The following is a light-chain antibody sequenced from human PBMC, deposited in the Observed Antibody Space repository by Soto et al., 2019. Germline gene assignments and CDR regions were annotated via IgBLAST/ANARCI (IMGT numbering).Light chain of an antibody. CDR2: KAS. Sequence: DIQMTQSPSTLSASVGDRVTITCRASQSISSWLAWYQQKPGKAPKLLIYKASTLKSGVQSRFSGSGSGTDFTLTIRSLEPEDFAVYYCKQRSNWPITFGQGTRLEIK. V-gene: IGKV1-5*03. J-gene: IGKJ5*01. CDR1: QSISSW. CDR3: KQRSNWPIT.